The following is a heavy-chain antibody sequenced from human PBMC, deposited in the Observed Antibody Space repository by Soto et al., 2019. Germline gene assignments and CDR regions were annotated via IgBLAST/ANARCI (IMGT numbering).Heavy chain of an antibody. V-gene: IGHV1-24*01. CDR1: GYTLTELS. CDR2: FDPEDGET. J-gene: IGHJ6*02. CDR3: ATDLIAARPPYYYYGMDV. Sequence: GASVKVSCKVSGYTLTELSMHWVRQAPGKGLEWMGGFDPEDGETIYAQKFQGRVTMTEDTSTDTAYMELSSLRSEDTAVYYCATDLIAARPPYYYYGMDVWGQGTTVTVSS. D-gene: IGHD6-6*01.